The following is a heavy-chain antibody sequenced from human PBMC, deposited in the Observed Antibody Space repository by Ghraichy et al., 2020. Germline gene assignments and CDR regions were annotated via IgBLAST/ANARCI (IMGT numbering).Heavy chain of an antibody. CDR2: IKQDGSEK. V-gene: IGHV3-7*01. CDR3: ARDTYYDVLPGHYMDDY. Sequence: GGSLRLSCAASGFTFSRYWMSWVRQAPGKGLEWVANIKQDGSEKYYVDSVKGRFTISRDNARNSHYLQMNNLRAEDTAVYYCARDTYYDVLPGHYMDDYWGQGTLVTVSS. CDR1: GFTFSRYW. J-gene: IGHJ4*02. D-gene: IGHD3-9*01.